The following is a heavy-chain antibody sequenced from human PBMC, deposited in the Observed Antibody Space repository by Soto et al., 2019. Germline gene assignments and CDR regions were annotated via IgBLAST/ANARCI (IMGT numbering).Heavy chain of an antibody. V-gene: IGHV4-31*03. Sequence: QVQLQESGPGLVKPSQTLSLTCTVSGGSISSGGYYWSWIRQHPGKGLEWIGYIYYSGSTYYNPSLTSRVTISVDTSKSQFSLKLSSVTAADTAVYYCARGGSGFGGVDHWGQGTLVTVSS. J-gene: IGHJ4*02. CDR1: GGSISSGGYY. CDR2: IYYSGST. D-gene: IGHD3-16*01. CDR3: ARGGSGFGGVDH.